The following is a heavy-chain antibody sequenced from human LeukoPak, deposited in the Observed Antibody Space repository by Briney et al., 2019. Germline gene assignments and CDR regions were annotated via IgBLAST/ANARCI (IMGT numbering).Heavy chain of an antibody. Sequence: SETMSLTCAVYGGSVSGYYWSWIRQPPGKGLEWIGEINHSGSTNYNPSLKSRVTISVDTSKNQFSLKLSSVTAAATAVYYCARVLPTVTFDYWGQGTLVTVSS. CDR1: GGSVSGYY. CDR2: INHSGST. J-gene: IGHJ4*02. V-gene: IGHV4-34*01. CDR3: ARVLPTVTFDY. D-gene: IGHD4-17*01.